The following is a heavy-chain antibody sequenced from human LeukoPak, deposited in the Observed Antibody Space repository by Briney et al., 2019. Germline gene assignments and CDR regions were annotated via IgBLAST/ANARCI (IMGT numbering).Heavy chain of an antibody. CDR1: GYTFTSYY. J-gene: IGHJ6*03. CDR2: INPSGGST. CDR3: ARDLGKHIVVVTADYYYYMDV. D-gene: IGHD2-21*02. Sequence: ASVKVSCKASGYTFTSYYMHWVRQAPGQGLEWMGIINPSGGSTSYAQKFQGRVTMTRDTSTSTVYMELSSLRSEDTAVYYCARDLGKHIVVVTADYYYYMDVWGKGTTVTVSS. V-gene: IGHV1-46*01.